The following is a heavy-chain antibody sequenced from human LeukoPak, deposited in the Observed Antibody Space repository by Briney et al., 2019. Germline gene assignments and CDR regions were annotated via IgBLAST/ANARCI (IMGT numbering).Heavy chain of an antibody. CDR1: GFTFSNYW. V-gene: IGHV3-74*01. Sequence: GGSLRLSCAASGFTFSNYWMHWVRQAPGKGLVWVSRISTDASSTTYADSVKGRFTISRDNAKNSLYLQMSSLRAEDTAVYYCARVHGAYPFDYWGQGTLVTVSS. D-gene: IGHD4/OR15-4a*01. J-gene: IGHJ4*02. CDR2: ISTDASST. CDR3: ARVHGAYPFDY.